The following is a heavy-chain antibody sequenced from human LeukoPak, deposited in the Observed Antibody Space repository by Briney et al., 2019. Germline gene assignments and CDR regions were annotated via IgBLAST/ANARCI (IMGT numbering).Heavy chain of an antibody. CDR1: GYSISSGYY. J-gene: IGHJ5*02. Sequence: SETLSLTCTVSGYSISSGYYWSWIRQPPGKGLEWIGYIYYTGSTSYNPSLKSRVTMSLDASKNQFSLELNSVTPADTAVYYCARGGNYWPQWWFDPWGRGTLVSVSS. V-gene: IGHV4-61*01. CDR3: ARGGNYWPQWWFDP. D-gene: IGHD1-26*01. CDR2: IYYTGST.